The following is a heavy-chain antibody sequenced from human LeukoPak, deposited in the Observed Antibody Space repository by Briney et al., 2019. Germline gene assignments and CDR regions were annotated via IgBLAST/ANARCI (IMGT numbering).Heavy chain of an antibody. CDR3: AKESGGYCSGGSCVDFDY. CDR2: ISGSGGST. D-gene: IGHD2-15*01. V-gene: IGHV3-23*01. Sequence: GSLRLSCAASGFTFSSYAMSWVRQAPGKGLEWVSAISGSGGSTYYADSVKGRFTISRDNSKNTLYLQMNSLRAEDTAVYYCAKESGGYCSGGSCVDFDYWGQGTLVTVSS. CDR1: GFTFSSYA. J-gene: IGHJ4*02.